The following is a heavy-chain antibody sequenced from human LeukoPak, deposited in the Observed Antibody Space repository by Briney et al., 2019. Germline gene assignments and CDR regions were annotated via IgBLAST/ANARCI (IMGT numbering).Heavy chain of an antibody. Sequence: GGSLRLSCAASGFTFSSYAMHWVRQAPGKGLEYVSAISSNGGSTYYANSVKGRFTISRDNSKNTLYLQMGSLRAEDMAVYYCARVSRISGVVIFDYWGQGTLVTVSS. J-gene: IGHJ4*02. CDR2: ISSNGGST. CDR3: ARVSRISGVVIFDY. V-gene: IGHV3-64*01. CDR1: GFTFSSYA. D-gene: IGHD3-3*01.